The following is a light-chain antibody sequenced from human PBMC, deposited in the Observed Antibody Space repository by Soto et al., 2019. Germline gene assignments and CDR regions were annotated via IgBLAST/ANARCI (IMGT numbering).Light chain of an antibody. CDR1: QSVSST. V-gene: IGKV3-15*01. CDR2: GAS. J-gene: IGKJ1*01. Sequence: EIVMTQSPATLSVSPGERATLSCRASQSVSSTLAWYQQKPGQAPRLLIYGASTRATGIPARFSGSGSGTEFTLTISSLQSEDFAVYYCQQYNNWPPTVGQGTKVEIK. CDR3: QQYNNWPPT.